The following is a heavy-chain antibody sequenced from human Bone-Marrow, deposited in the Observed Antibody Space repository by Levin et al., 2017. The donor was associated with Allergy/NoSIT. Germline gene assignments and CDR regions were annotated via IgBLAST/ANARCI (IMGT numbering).Heavy chain of an antibody. D-gene: IGHD3-10*01. CDR1: GGSMSNHY. J-gene: IGHJ4*02. V-gene: IGHV4-59*11. Sequence: SQTLSLTCAVSGGSMSNHYWGWIRQSPAKGLEWIGYVYYSGSTTYNASLKSRVTISIDTSKNQFSLELTSVTAADTAIYYCSRRRGGYGEGEFNYWGQGTPVVVS. CDR2: VYYSGST. CDR3: SRRRGGYGEGEFNY.